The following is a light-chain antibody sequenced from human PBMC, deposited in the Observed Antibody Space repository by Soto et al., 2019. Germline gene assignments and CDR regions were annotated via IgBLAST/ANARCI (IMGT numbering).Light chain of an antibody. CDR3: SSHTMSSALQV. CDR1: ISDFVIYNY. CDR2: GVS. Sequence: QSALTQPASVSGSPGQSITISCTGTISDFVIYNYVSWYLQHPGKAPKLMLYGVSNRPSGVSNRFSGSKSGNTASLTISGLQAEDEADYYCSSHTMSSALQVFGTGTKLTVL. J-gene: IGLJ1*01. V-gene: IGLV2-14*01.